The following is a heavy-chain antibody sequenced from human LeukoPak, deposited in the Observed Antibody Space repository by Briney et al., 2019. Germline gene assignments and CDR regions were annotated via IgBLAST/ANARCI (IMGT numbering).Heavy chain of an antibody. CDR2: IVVGSGNT. J-gene: IGHJ4*02. Sequence: ASVKVSCKASGFTFTSSAMQWVRQARGQRLEWIGWIVVGSGNTNYAQKFQERVTITRDMSTSTAYMELSSLRSEDTAVCYCAAGHSVWGSYRPDYWGQGTLVTVSS. CDR1: GFTFTSSA. D-gene: IGHD3-16*02. V-gene: IGHV1-58*02. CDR3: AAGHSVWGSYRPDY.